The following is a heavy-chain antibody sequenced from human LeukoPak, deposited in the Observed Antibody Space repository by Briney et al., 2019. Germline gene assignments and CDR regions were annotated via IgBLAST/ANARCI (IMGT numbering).Heavy chain of an antibody. CDR2: ISWNSGSM. CDR3: AKGWELLSAFDS. D-gene: IGHD1-26*01. J-gene: IGHJ4*02. CDR1: GFTFDDYA. Sequence: GGSLRLSCAASGFTFDDYAMHWVRQAPGKGLEWVSGISWNSGSMGYADSVKGRFTISRDNGKKSLYLQMNSLRSEDTALYYCAKGWELLSAFDSWGQGTLVTVSS. V-gene: IGHV3-9*01.